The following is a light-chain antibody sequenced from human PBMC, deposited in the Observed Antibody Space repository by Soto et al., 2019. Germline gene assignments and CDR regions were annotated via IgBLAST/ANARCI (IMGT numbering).Light chain of an antibody. CDR1: NSNIGAGYD. V-gene: IGLV1-40*01. CDR2: ANS. Sequence: QSVLTQPPSVSGAPGQRVTISCTGSNSNIGAGYDVHWYQQLPGTAPKLLIYANSNRPSGVPDRFSGSKSGTSASLAITGLQAEDEADYYCQYYDRSLSARVCGEGTKLTVL. CDR3: QYYDRSLSARV. J-gene: IGLJ3*02.